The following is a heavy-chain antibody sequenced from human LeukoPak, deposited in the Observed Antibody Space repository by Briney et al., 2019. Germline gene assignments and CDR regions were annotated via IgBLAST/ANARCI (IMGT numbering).Heavy chain of an antibody. CDR3: AKGQGLWFGERWA. CDR1: GFTFSSYA. J-gene: IGHJ5*02. V-gene: IGHV3-23*01. D-gene: IGHD3-10*01. Sequence: PGGSLRLSCAASGFTFSSYAMSWVRQAPGKGLEWFSAISGSGGSTYYADSVKGRFTISRDNSKNTLYLQMNSLRAEDTAVYYCAKGQGLWFGERWAWGQGTLVTVSS. CDR2: ISGSGGST.